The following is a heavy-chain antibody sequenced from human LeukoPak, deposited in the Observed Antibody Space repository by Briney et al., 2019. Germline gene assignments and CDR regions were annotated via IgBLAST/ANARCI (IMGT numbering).Heavy chain of an antibody. CDR3: ARQYCSSTSCSGGRNWFDP. CDR2: IYPGDSDT. J-gene: IGHJ5*02. CDR1: GYSFTSYW. V-gene: IGHV5-51*01. D-gene: IGHD2-2*01. Sequence: GESLKISCKGSGYSFTSYWIGWVRQMPGKGLGWMGIIYPGDSDTRYSPSFQGQVTISADKSISTAYLQWSSLKASDTAMYYCARQYCSSTSCSGGRNWFDPWGQGTLVTVSS.